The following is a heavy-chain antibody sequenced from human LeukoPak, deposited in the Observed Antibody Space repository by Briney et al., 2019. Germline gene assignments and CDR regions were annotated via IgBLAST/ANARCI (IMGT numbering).Heavy chain of an antibody. D-gene: IGHD5-12*01. CDR2: ISSSSSYT. Sequence: GGSLILSCAASGFTFSDYYMSWIRQAPGKGLEWVSYISSSSSYTNYADSVKGRFTISRDNAKNSLYLQMNSLRAEDTAVYYCARAGDYDSERIAIDAFDIWGQGTMVTVSS. J-gene: IGHJ3*02. CDR1: GFTFSDYY. CDR3: ARAGDYDSERIAIDAFDI. V-gene: IGHV3-11*03.